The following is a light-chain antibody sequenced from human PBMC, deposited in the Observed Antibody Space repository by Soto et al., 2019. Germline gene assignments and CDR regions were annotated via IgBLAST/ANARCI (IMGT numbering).Light chain of an antibody. CDR1: QSVSSAL. CDR3: QQYESSPLT. CDR2: RAS. Sequence: EIVLTQSPDTLSLSPGERATLSCRASQSVSSALLAWYQQKPGQAPRLLIYRASTRDTGIPERFTGSGSGTDFTLTISRLEPEDFAVYYCQQYESSPLTFGGGTKVEIK. V-gene: IGKV3-20*01. J-gene: IGKJ4*01.